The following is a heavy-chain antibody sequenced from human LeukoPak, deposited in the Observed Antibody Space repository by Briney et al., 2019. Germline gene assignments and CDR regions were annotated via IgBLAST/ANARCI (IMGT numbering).Heavy chain of an antibody. CDR1: GYTFTSYG. J-gene: IGHJ5*02. V-gene: IGHV1-18*01. CDR2: INPNSGGT. D-gene: IGHD6-13*01. CDR3: ARGRGSSWYGNWFDP. Sequence: ASVKVSCKASGYTFTSYGISWVRQAPGQGLEWMGWINPNSGGTNYAQKLQGRVTMTTDTSTSTAYMELRSLRSDDTAVYYCARGRGSSWYGNWFDPWGQGTLVTVSS.